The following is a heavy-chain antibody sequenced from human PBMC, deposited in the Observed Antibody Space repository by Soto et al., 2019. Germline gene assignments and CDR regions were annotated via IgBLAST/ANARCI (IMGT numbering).Heavy chain of an antibody. J-gene: IGHJ5*02. CDR1: GFTFSSYG. D-gene: IGHD6-19*01. CDR3: ARTTFYSSGYNWFDP. CDR2: ISYDGSNK. V-gene: IGHV3-30*03. Sequence: PGGSLRLSCAASGFTFSSYGMHWVRQAPGKGLEWVAVISYDGSNKYYAGSVKGRFTISRDNSKNTLYLQMNSLRAEDTAVYYCARTTFYSSGYNWFDPWGQGTLVTVSS.